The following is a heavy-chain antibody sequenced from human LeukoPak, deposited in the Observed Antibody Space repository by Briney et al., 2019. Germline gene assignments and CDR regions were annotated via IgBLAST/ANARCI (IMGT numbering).Heavy chain of an antibody. J-gene: IGHJ5*02. CDR3: AKDISWFDP. CDR1: GFTFSSYG. CDR2: ISYDGSNK. Sequence: GGSLRLSCAVSGFTFSSYGMHWVRQAPGKGLEWVAVISYDGSNKYYADSVKGRFTISRDNSKNTLYLQMNSLRPEDTAVYHCAKDISWFDPWGQGTLVIVSS. V-gene: IGHV3-30*18.